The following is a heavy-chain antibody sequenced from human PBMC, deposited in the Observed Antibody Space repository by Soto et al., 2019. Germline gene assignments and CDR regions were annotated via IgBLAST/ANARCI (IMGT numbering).Heavy chain of an antibody. CDR3: ARVAEYSSSLFHYYYGMDV. CDR2: IWYDGSNK. Sequence: GGSLRLSCGASGFTFXSYGMHLVRQAPGKGLEWVAVIWYDGSNKYYADSVKGRFTISRDNSKNTLYLQMNSLRAEDTAVYYCARVAEYSSSLFHYYYGMDVWGQGTTVTVSS. V-gene: IGHV3-33*01. J-gene: IGHJ6*02. D-gene: IGHD6-6*01. CDR1: GFTFXSYG.